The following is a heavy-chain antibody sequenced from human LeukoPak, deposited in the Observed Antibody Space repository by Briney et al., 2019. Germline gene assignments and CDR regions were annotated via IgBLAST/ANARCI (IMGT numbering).Heavy chain of an antibody. D-gene: IGHD3-3*01. J-gene: IGHJ6*03. CDR1: GFTSGNYW. Sequence: PGGSLRLSCVASGFTSGNYWMHWVRQAPGKGPEWVSRIDDDGTDTHYAVSLKGRLTISRDNAKNTLYLQMNSLRGEDTAVYYCARGMLSSAGYHWYYYMDVWGKGAMVTVSS. V-gene: IGHV3-74*01. CDR3: ARGMLSSAGYHWYYYMDV. CDR2: IDDDGTDT.